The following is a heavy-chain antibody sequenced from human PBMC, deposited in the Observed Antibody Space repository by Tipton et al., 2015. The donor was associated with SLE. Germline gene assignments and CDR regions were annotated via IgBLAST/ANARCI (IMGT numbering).Heavy chain of an antibody. J-gene: IGHJ3*02. CDR1: GGSISSYH. D-gene: IGHD3-3*01. CDR3: AATDYYTSGRTSLDI. V-gene: IGHV4-4*07. CDR2: IYNSGSP. Sequence: TLSLTCTASGGSISSYHWTWIRQPAGEGLEWSGRIYNSGSPSYIPSLKGRVTMSVDTSKKQVSLLLTSVTAADTAVYFCAATDYYTSGRTSLDIWGQGTMVTVSS.